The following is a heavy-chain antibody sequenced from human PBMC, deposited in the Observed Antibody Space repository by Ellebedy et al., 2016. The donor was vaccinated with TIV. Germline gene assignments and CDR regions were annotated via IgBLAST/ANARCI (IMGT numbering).Heavy chain of an antibody. CDR3: ARISSGRSFYGMDV. Sequence: GESLKISCAASGFSSSDYYMSWLRQAPGKGLEWVSYISDSGSMIHYADSVKGRFTISRDNSKNSLYLQMNNLRAEDTAVYYCARISSGRSFYGMDVWGQGTTVTVSS. V-gene: IGHV3-11*01. CDR2: ISDSGSMI. CDR1: GFSSSDYY. J-gene: IGHJ6*02. D-gene: IGHD6-19*01.